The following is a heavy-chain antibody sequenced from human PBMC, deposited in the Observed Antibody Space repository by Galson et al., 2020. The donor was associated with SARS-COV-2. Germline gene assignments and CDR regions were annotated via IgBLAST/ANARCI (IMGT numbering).Heavy chain of an antibody. V-gene: IGHV3-7*01. J-gene: IGHJ3*02. CDR3: ARGGYDFWSGSYRRWRAPDM. CDR1: GFSLSSYW. Sequence: GGSLRLSCAASGFSLSSYWMNWVRQAPGTGLEWVSSIQQATNERYYVDSVKGRFTISRDYAKNSLYLQMNSLRVEDTAVYFCARGGYDFWSGSYRRWRAPDMWGRGTMVIVSS. D-gene: IGHD3-3*01. CDR2: IQQATNER.